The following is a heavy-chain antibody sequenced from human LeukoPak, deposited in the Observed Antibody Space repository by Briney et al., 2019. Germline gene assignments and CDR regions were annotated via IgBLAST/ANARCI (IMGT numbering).Heavy chain of an antibody. CDR3: ARDYGSGSYSLVY. CDR1: GGSISSYY. D-gene: IGHD3-10*01. CDR2: IYYSGST. Sequence: SETLSLTCTVSGGSISSYYWSWIQQPPGKGLEWIGYIYYSGSTNYNPSLKSRVTISVDTSKNQFSLKLSSVTAADTAVYYCARDYGSGSYSLVYWGQGTLVTVSS. V-gene: IGHV4-59*01. J-gene: IGHJ4*02.